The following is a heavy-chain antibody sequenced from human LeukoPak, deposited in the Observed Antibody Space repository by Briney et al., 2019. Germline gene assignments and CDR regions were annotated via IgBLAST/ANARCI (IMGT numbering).Heavy chain of an antibody. CDR3: ATTRLDYDILTGYYQNFDY. V-gene: IGHV1-18*01. Sequence: ASVKVSCKASGYTFTSYGISWVRQAPGQGLEWMGWISAYNGNTNYAQKLQGRVTMTTDTSTSTAYMELRSLRSDDTAVYYCATTRLDYDILTGYYQNFDYWGQGTLVTVSS. CDR1: GYTFTSYG. J-gene: IGHJ4*02. CDR2: ISAYNGNT. D-gene: IGHD3-9*01.